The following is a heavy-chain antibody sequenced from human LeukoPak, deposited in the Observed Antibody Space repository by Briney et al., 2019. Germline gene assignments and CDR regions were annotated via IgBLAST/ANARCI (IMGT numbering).Heavy chain of an antibody. CDR3: TTGESMVGSTIHIRWAD. CDR1: GFTFSNAW. CDR2: IKSKTAGGTI. J-gene: IGHJ4*02. D-gene: IGHD1-26*01. V-gene: IGHV3-15*01. Sequence: KFGGSLRLSCAASGFTFSNAWMTWVRQAPGKGLEWVGCIKSKTAGGTIDYAAPVKGRFTISRDDSKNTLYLQMNSLKTEDTAVYYCTTGESMVGSTIHIRWADWGQGTLVTVSS.